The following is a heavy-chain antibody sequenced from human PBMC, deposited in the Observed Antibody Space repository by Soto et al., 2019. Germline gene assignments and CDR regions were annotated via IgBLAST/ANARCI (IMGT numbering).Heavy chain of an antibody. CDR3: VHLSGSLYHYYGLDV. Sequence: ASETLSLTCTVSGASVSSSNHYWSWVRQPPGKGLEWIGYVYYSGSTNSNPSLKSRVTLSLDTYRRQFSLKLNSVTAADTAVYYCVHLSGSLYHYYGLDVWGQGTTVTVSS. V-gene: IGHV4-61*01. D-gene: IGHD1-26*01. CDR1: GASVSSSNHY. J-gene: IGHJ6*02. CDR2: VYYSGST.